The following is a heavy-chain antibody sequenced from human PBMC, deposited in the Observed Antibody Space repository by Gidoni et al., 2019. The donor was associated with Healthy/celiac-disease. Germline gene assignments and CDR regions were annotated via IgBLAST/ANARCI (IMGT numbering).Heavy chain of an antibody. Sequence: SSSYYWGWIRQPPGKGLEWIGSIYYSGSTYYNPSLKSRVTISVDTSKNQFSLKLSSVTAADTAVYYCARQGVTMLNDYWGQGTLVTVSS. CDR1: SSSYY. CDR2: IYYSGST. CDR3: ARQGVTMLNDY. J-gene: IGHJ4*02. D-gene: IGHD3-10*01. V-gene: IGHV4-39*01.